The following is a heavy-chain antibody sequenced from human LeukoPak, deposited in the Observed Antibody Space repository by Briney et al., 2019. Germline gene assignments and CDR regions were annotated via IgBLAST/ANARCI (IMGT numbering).Heavy chain of an antibody. CDR3: ARAKVYVWGGKYYFDY. J-gene: IGHJ4*02. Sequence: PGASVKVSCKASGYTFTGYYMHWVRQAPGQGLEWMGWINPNSGGTNYAQKFQGRVTMTRDTSISTAYMELSRLRSDDTAVYYCARAKVYVWGGKYYFDYWGQGTLVTVSS. D-gene: IGHD3-16*01. CDR2: INPNSGGT. CDR1: GYTFTGYY. V-gene: IGHV1-2*02.